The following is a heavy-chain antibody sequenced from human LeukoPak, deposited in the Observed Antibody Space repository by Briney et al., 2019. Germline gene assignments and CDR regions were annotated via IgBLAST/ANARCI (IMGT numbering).Heavy chain of an antibody. Sequence: ASVKVSCKASGYTSTSYYMHWVRQAPGQGLEWMGIINPSGGSTSYAQKFQGRVTMTRDTSTSTVYMELSSLRSEDTAVYYCARARAGVLRYFDWLLAPNWFDPWGQGTLVTVSS. V-gene: IGHV1-46*01. J-gene: IGHJ5*02. CDR3: ARARAGVLRYFDWLLAPNWFDP. CDR1: GYTSTSYY. CDR2: INPSGGST. D-gene: IGHD3-9*01.